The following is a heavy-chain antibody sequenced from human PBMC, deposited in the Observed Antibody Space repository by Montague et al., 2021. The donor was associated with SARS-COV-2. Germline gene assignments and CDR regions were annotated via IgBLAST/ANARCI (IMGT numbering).Heavy chain of an antibody. V-gene: IGHV3-30-3*01. CDR3: ARVRYCSSTSCYNVYYGMDV. J-gene: IGHJ6*02. CDR1: GFTFSSYA. CDR2: ISYDGSNK. D-gene: IGHD2-2*02. Sequence: SLRLSCAASGFTFSSYAMHWVRQAPGKGLEWVAVISYDGSNKYYADSVKGRFTISRDNSKNKLYLQMNSLRAEDTAVYYCARVRYCSSTSCYNVYYGMDVWGQGTTVTVSS.